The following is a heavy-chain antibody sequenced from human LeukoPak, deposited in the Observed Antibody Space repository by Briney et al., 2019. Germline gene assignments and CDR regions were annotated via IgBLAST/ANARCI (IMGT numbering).Heavy chain of an antibody. CDR3: AKDSHWILFDD. CDR2: IGGSGTRT. CDR1: GFTFATYG. D-gene: IGHD2-2*03. Sequence: GGSLRLSCSASGFTFATYGMNWVRQAPGKGLEWVSGIGGSGTRTYYADSVKGRFTISRDNSKNTLYLQMNSLRDEDTAVYYCAKDSHWILFDDWGQGTLVTVSS. V-gene: IGHV3-23*01. J-gene: IGHJ4*02.